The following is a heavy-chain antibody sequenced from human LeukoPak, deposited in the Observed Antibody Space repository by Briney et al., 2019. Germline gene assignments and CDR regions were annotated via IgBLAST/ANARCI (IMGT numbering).Heavy chain of an antibody. CDR1: GFTFSDYE. J-gene: IGHJ6*03. CDR3: ARDATTEPGTVYMDV. Sequence: GGSLRLSCAASGFTFSDYEMNWVRQAPGKGLEWILHISTSGSIIHYADSVKGRFTISRDNAKISLYLQMNSLRAEDTALYFCARDATTEPGTVYMDVWGKGTTVTISS. V-gene: IGHV3-48*03. CDR2: ISTSGSII. D-gene: IGHD1-14*01.